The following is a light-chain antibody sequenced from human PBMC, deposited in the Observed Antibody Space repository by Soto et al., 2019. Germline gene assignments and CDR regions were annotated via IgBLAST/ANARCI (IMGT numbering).Light chain of an antibody. V-gene: IGKV3-11*01. CDR2: DAS. J-gene: IGKJ2*01. CDR1: QSVSSY. Sequence: EIVLTQSPATLSLSPGERATLSCRASQSVSSYLAWYQQKPGQAPRLLIYDASNWATGIPARFSGSGSGTDFTLTISSLEPEDFAIYYCQQRSNWPPNTFGQWTKLEIK. CDR3: QQRSNWPPNT.